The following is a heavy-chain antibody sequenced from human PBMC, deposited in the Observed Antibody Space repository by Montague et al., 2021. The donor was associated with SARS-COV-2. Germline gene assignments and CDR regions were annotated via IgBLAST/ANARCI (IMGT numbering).Heavy chain of an antibody. J-gene: IGHJ6*03. D-gene: IGHD3-22*01. CDR1: GGSFSAHY. CDR2: INNSGST. V-gene: IGHV4-34*01. CDR3: ARGRIEVSMIVVVLTGACDDIDV. Sequence: SETLSLTCAVYGGSFSAHYWCWIRQPPGKGLEWIGEINNSGSTNYNPSLTSRVTISVDTSKNQFSLKLHPVTAADTAVYYCARGRIEVSMIVVVLTGACDDIDVWGKGTMVTVSS.